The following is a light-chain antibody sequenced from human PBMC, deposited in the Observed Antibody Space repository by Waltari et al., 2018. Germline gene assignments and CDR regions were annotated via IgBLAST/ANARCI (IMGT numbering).Light chain of an antibody. CDR2: AAS. V-gene: IGKV1-39*01. Sequence: DIQMTQSPSALSASVGDRVTITCRSRPNLVGFLHWYQHKPGKAPKLLIYAASTLQSGVSSRFTGSGSGTYFTLSITSLQPEDVATYYCQQSYSTPLYSFGQGTKLEIK. CDR3: QQSYSTPLYS. CDR1: PNLVGF. J-gene: IGKJ2*01.